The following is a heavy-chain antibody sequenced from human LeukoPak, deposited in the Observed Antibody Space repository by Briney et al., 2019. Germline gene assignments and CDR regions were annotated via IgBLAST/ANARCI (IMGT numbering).Heavy chain of an antibody. J-gene: IGHJ4*02. CDR1: GFTFNDYG. V-gene: IGHV3-20*04. Sequence: GGSLRLSCAASGFTFNDYGMSWVRQAPGKGLEWVSGINWNGGSTGYADSVKGRFTISRDNAKNSLYLQMNSLRAVDTALYYCAREYLKYYDFWSGYTYWGQGTLVTVSS. CDR3: AREYLKYYDFWSGYTY. CDR2: INWNGGST. D-gene: IGHD3-3*01.